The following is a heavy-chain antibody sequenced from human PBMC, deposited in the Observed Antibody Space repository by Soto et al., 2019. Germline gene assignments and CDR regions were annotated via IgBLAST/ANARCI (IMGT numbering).Heavy chain of an antibody. V-gene: IGHV1-69*12. Sequence: QVQLVQSGAEVKKPGSSVKVSCKASGGTFSNYALISWVRQAPGQGLEWMGGIIPIDATVNYAQKFQGRITIXAXEXPTTAYMDLGSLRSEDTAVYYCARDLLGCGYTYGDVWGQGTTVTVSS. CDR2: IIPIDATV. D-gene: IGHD6-25*01. J-gene: IGHJ6*01. CDR1: GGTFSNYA. CDR3: ARDLLGCGYTYGDV.